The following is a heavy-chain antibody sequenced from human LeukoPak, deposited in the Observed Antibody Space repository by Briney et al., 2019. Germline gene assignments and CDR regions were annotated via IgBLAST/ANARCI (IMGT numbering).Heavy chain of an antibody. CDR2: ISAYNGNT. CDR3: AREGGCSSTSCYYYYYYGMDV. V-gene: IGHV1-18*01. CDR1: GYTFTSYG. Sequence: ASVKVSGKASGYTFTSYGISWVRQAPGQGLEWMGWISAYNGNTNYAQKLQGRVTMTTDTSTSTAYMELRSLRSDDTAVYYCAREGGCSSTSCYYYYYYGMDVWGQGTTVTVSS. J-gene: IGHJ6*02. D-gene: IGHD2-2*01.